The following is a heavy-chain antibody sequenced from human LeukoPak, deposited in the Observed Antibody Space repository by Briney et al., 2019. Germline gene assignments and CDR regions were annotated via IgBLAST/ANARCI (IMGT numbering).Heavy chain of an antibody. J-gene: IGHJ5*02. CDR1: GYTFTSYG. CDR3: AANLYCSSTSCARGNWFDP. D-gene: IGHD2-2*01. CDR2: ISAYNGNT. Sequence: GASVKVSCKASGYTFTSYGISWVRQAPGQGLEWMGWISAYNGNTNYAQKLQGRVTMTTDTSTSTAYMELRSLRSDATAVYYCAANLYCSSTSCARGNWFDPWGQGTLVTVSS. V-gene: IGHV1-18*01.